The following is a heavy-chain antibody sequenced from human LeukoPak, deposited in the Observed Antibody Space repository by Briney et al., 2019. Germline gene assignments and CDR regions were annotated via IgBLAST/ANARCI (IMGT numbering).Heavy chain of an antibody. CDR2: IIPIFGTA. J-gene: IGHJ3*02. CDR1: EGTFSSYA. D-gene: IGHD3-22*01. Sequence: SVKVSCKASEGTFSSYAISWVRQAPGQGLEWMGGIIPIFGTANYAQKFQGRVTITTDESTSTAYMELSSLRSEDTAVYYCARSPEAYDSSGYGAFDIWGQGTMVTVSS. CDR3: ARSPEAYDSSGYGAFDI. V-gene: IGHV1-69*05.